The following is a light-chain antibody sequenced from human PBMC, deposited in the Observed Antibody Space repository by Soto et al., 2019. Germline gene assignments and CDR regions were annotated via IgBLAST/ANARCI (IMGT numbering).Light chain of an antibody. CDR2: DAT. CDR1: QSISSY. J-gene: IGKJ3*01. Sequence: DIQMTQSPSSLSASVGDRVTITCRASQSISSYLNWYQQRPGKAPNLLIYDATRLHSGVPSRFSGSGSGTEFTLTISSLQPDDFATYYCQQYNSYSPATFGPGTKVDIK. CDR3: QQYNSYSPAT. V-gene: IGKV1-5*01.